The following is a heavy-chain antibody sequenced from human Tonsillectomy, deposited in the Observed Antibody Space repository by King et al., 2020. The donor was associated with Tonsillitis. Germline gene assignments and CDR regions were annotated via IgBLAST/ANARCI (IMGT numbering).Heavy chain of an antibody. CDR3: ARSRYCSSTSCYTGLEY. D-gene: IGHD2-2*02. Sequence: VQLVESGGGLVKPGGSLRLSCAASGFTFSSYSMNCVRQAPGKGLEWVSSINGSRSYIYYADSVKGRFTISRDNAKNSLYLQMNSLRAEDTAVYYCARSRYCSSTSCYTGLEYWGQGTLVTVSS. V-gene: IGHV3-21*01. CDR1: GFTFSSYS. J-gene: IGHJ4*02. CDR2: INGSRSYI.